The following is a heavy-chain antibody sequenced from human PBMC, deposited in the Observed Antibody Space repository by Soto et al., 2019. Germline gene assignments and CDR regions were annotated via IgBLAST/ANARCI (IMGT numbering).Heavy chain of an antibody. Sequence: EVQLVESGGGLVQPGGSLRLSCAASGFTFNNDWIHWVRQGPGKGLVWVSRINSDGSNTNYADSVKGRFTISRDNANNTVYLKMNSLRAEETDVYDCDSGARWLFCLDVWGQGTTVTVSS. D-gene: IGHD5-12*01. CDR3: DSGARWLFCLDV. J-gene: IGHJ6*02. CDR1: GFTFNNDW. CDR2: INSDGSNT. V-gene: IGHV3-74*01.